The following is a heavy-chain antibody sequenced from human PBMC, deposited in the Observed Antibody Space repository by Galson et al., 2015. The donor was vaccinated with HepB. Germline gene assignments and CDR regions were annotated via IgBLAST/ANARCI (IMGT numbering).Heavy chain of an antibody. D-gene: IGHD1-7*01. CDR1: GYTFTGYY. Sequence: SVKVSCKASGYTFTGYYMHWVRQAPGQGLEWMGRINPNSGGTNYAQKFQGRVTMTRDTSISTAYMELSRLRSDDTAVYYCARASITGTTLRWFDPWGQGTLVTVSS. CDR2: INPNSGGT. CDR3: ARASITGTTLRWFDP. V-gene: IGHV1-2*06. J-gene: IGHJ5*02.